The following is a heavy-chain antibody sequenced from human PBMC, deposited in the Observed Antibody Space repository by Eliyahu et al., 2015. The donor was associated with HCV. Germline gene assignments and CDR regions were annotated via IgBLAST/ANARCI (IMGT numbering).Heavy chain of an antibody. J-gene: IGHJ6*02. Sequence: QVQLQQWGAGLLKPSETLSLTCAVYGGSFSGYXWSWIRQPPGKGLEWIGEINHSGSTNYNPSLKSRVTISVDTSKNQFSLKLSSVTAADTAVYYCARDNFKHYTVKTYYYGVDVWGQGTTVIISS. CDR1: GGSFSGYX. CDR3: ARDNFKHYTVKTYYYGVDV. D-gene: IGHD1-1*01. V-gene: IGHV4-34*01. CDR2: INHSGST.